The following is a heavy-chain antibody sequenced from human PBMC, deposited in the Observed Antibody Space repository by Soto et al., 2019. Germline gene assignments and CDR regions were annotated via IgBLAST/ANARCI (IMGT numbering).Heavy chain of an antibody. Sequence: EVQLVESGGGLVQPGGSLRLSCAAPGFTFSSYWMHWVRQAPGKGLVWVSRINSDGSSTSYADSVKGRFTISRDNAKNTLYLQMNSLRAEDTAVYYCARLDVVPAPLDYWGQGTLVTVSS. CDR3: ARLDVVPAPLDY. D-gene: IGHD2-2*01. CDR1: GFTFSSYW. J-gene: IGHJ4*02. V-gene: IGHV3-74*01. CDR2: INSDGSST.